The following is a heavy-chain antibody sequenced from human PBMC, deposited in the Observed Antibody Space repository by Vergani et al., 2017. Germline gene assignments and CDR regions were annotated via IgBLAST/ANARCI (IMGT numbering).Heavy chain of an antibody. Sequence: EVQLVESGGGLVQTGGSLRLSCAASGFTFSSYEMNWVRQAPGKGLEWVSYISSSGSTIYYADSVKGRFTISRDNAKNSLYLQMNSLRAEDTAVYYCARSLPPGRATDAFDIWGQGTMVTVSS. CDR3: ARSLPPGRATDAFDI. J-gene: IGHJ3*02. CDR1: GFTFSSYE. CDR2: ISSSGSTI. D-gene: IGHD5-12*01. V-gene: IGHV3-48*03.